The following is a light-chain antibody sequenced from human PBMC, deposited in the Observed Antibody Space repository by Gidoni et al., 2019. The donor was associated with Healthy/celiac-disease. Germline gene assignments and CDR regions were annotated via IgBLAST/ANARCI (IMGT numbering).Light chain of an antibody. CDR1: QSLSSY. CDR2: DAS. J-gene: IGKJ3*01. CDR3: QQRSNWPPRIT. Sequence: EIVLTQSPATLSLSPGERATPSCRPSQSLSSYVAWYHQKPGQAPRLLIYDASNRATGIPARFSGSGSGTDFTLTISSLEPEDFAVYYCQQRSNWPPRITFGPGTKVEIK. V-gene: IGKV3-11*01.